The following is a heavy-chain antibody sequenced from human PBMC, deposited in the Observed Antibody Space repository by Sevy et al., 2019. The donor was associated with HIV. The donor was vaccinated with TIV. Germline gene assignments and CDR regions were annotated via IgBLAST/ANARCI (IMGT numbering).Heavy chain of an antibody. D-gene: IGHD3-10*01. CDR3: AKDSPLVRDKGAFDY. CDR2: ISYDGSNK. Sequence: GGSLRLSCAASGFTFSSYGMHWVRQAPGKGLEWLAVISYDGSNKYYADSVKGRFTISRDNSKNTLYLQMNSLRAEDTAVYYCAKDSPLVRDKGAFDYWGQGTLVTVSS. CDR1: GFTFSSYG. V-gene: IGHV3-30*18. J-gene: IGHJ4*02.